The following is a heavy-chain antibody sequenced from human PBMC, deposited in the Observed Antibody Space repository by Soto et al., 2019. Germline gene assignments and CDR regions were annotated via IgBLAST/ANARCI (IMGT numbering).Heavy chain of an antibody. V-gene: IGHV2-26*01. CDR3: ARILAQYCGGDCYSGWFDP. CDR2: IFSNDEK. CDR1: GFSLSNARMG. D-gene: IGHD2-21*02. J-gene: IGHJ5*02. Sequence: QVTLKESGPVLVKPTETLTLTCTVSGFSLSNARMGVSWIRQPPGKALEWLAHIFSNDEKSYSTSLKSRLTISKDTSKSQVVLTMTNMEPVDTATYYCARILAQYCGGDCYSGWFDPWGQGTLVTVSS.